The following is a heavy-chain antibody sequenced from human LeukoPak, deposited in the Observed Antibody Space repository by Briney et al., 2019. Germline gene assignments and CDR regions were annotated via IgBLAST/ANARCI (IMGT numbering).Heavy chain of an antibody. V-gene: IGHV3-23*01. D-gene: IGHD3-10*01. CDR2: ISGSGGST. Sequence: PGGSLRLSCAASGFTLSDYSMHWIRQAPGKGLEWVSAISGSGGSTYYADSVKGRFTISRDNSKNTLYLQMNSLRAEDTAVYYCAKLARGSGKNWFDPWGQGTLVTVSS. J-gene: IGHJ5*02. CDR3: AKLARGSGKNWFDP. CDR1: GFTLSDYS.